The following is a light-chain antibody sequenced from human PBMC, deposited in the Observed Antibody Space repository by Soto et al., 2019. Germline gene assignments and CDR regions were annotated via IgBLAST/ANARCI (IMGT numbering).Light chain of an antibody. Sequence: EIVLTQSPATLSLSPGERATLSCRASQSGSNYLSWYHQKSGQAPRLLLYDASTRATGIPGRFSGSGSGTDFTLTIRRLEPEDFAVYYCQQRNTWPWTFGQETRVEIK. V-gene: IGKV3-11*01. CDR3: QQRNTWPWT. CDR2: DAS. J-gene: IGKJ1*01. CDR1: QSGSNY.